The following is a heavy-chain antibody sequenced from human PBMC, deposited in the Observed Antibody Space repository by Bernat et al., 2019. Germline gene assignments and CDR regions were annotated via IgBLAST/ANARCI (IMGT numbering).Heavy chain of an antibody. CDR2: IYYSGST. CDR3: ASLLRYFHYYGMDV. J-gene: IGHJ6*02. D-gene: IGHD3-9*01. V-gene: IGHV4-39*01. CDR1: GGSISSSSYY. Sequence: QLQLQESGPGLVKPSETLSLTCTVSGGSISSSSYYWGWIRQPPGKGLEWIGSIYYSGSTYYNPSLKSRVTISVDTSKNQFSLKLSSVTAADTAVYYCASLLRYFHYYGMDVWGQGTTVTVSS.